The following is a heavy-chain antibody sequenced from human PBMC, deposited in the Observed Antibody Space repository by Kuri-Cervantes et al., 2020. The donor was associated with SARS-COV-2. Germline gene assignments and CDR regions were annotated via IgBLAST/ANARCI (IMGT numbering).Heavy chain of an antibody. CDR3: ARDSAVSIFGVVNWFDP. CDR1: GGSISSSSYY. CDR2: IYYSGST. V-gene: IGHV4-39*02. J-gene: IGHJ5*02. D-gene: IGHD3-3*01. Sequence: SETLSLTCTVSGGSISSSSYYWGWIRQPPGKGLEWIGSIYYSGSTYYNPSLKSRVTISVDTSKNHFSLRLTSVTAADTAVYYCARDSAVSIFGVVNWFDPWGQGTLVTVSS.